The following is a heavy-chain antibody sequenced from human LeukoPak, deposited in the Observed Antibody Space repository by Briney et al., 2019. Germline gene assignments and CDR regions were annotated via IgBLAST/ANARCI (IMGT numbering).Heavy chain of an antibody. D-gene: IGHD3-22*01. CDR3: AREGDSSGYYYSGSFGY. J-gene: IGHJ4*02. CDR2: ISWNSGSI. Sequence: GGSLRLSCAASGFTFDDYAMHWVRQAPGKGLEWVSGISWNSGSIGYADSVKGRFTISRDNAKNSLYLQMNSLRAEDTALYYCAREGDSSGYYYSGSFGYRGQGTLVTVSS. V-gene: IGHV3-9*01. CDR1: GFTFDDYA.